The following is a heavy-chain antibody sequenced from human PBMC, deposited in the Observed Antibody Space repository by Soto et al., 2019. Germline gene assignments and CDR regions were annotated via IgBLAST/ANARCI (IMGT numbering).Heavy chain of an antibody. Sequence: SETLSLTCAVYGGSFSCYYWSWIRQPPGKGLEWIVEINHSGSTNYNPSLKSRVTISVDTSKNQFSLKLSSVTAADTAVYYCARGDYSSSWYGFYYYGMDVWGQGTTVTVSS. CDR2: INHSGST. CDR1: GGSFSCYY. V-gene: IGHV4-34*01. CDR3: ARGDYSSSWYGFYYYGMDV. J-gene: IGHJ6*02. D-gene: IGHD6-13*01.